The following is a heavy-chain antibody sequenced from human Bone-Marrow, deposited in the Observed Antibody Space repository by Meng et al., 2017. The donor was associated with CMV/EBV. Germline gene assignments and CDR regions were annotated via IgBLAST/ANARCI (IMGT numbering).Heavy chain of an antibody. CDR1: GFTVSSNY. V-gene: IGHV3-66*01. CDR3: ARDPRGRGGMDV. CDR2: IYSGGST. D-gene: IGHD3-16*01. J-gene: IGHJ6*02. Sequence: GGSLRLSCAASGFTVSSNYMSWVRQAPGKGLEWVSVIYSGGSTYYADSVKGRFTISRDNSKNTLYLQMNSLRAEDTAVYYCARDPRGRGGMDVWGQGTTVTVSS.